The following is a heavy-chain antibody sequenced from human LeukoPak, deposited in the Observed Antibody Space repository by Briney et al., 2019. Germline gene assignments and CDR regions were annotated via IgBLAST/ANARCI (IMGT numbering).Heavy chain of an antibody. V-gene: IGHV4-4*02. J-gene: IGHJ4*02. CDR1: GVSISSSNW. CDR2: IYHSGST. CDR3: ASNRYDSSGYREY. Sequence: SETLSLTCAVSGVSISSSNWWSWVRQPPGKGLAWIGEIYHSGSTNYNPSLKSRVTISVDKSKNQFSLKLSSVTAADTAVYYCASNRYDSSGYREYWGQGTLVTVSS. D-gene: IGHD3-22*01.